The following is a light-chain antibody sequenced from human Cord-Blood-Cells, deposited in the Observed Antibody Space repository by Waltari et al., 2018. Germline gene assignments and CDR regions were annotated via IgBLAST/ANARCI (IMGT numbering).Light chain of an antibody. J-gene: IGLJ2*01. CDR3: QSADSSGTYVV. CDR1: ALPKQY. V-gene: IGLV3-25*03. CDR2: KDS. Sequence: RITCSGDALPKQYAYWYQQKPGQAPVLVIYKDSERPSGIPERFSGSSSGTTVTLTISGVQAEDEADYYCQSADSSGTYVVFGGGTKLTVL.